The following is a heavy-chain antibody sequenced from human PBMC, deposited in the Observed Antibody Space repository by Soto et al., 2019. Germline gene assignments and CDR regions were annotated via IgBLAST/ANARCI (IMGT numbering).Heavy chain of an antibody. J-gene: IGHJ3*02. V-gene: IGHV1-8*01. Sequence: PAKLSCKASGYTFTSYDINSVRQATGQGLEWMGWMNPNSGNTGYAQKFQGRVTMTRNTSISTAYMELSSLRSEDTAVYYCASAMDTAVDAFDIWGRGTLVTVS. CDR2: MNPNSGNT. D-gene: IGHD5-18*01. CDR1: GYTFTSYD. CDR3: ASAMDTAVDAFDI.